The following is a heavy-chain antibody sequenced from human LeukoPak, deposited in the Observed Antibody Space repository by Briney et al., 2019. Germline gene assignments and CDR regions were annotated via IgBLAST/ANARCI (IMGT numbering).Heavy chain of an antibody. CDR2: ISAYNGNT. CDR1: GYTFPSYG. D-gene: IGHD1-26*01. Sequence: SVKFSCNASGYTFPSYGISWVRQAPGQGLEWMGWISAYNGNTNYAQKLQGRVTMTTDTSTSTAYMELRSLRSDDTAVYYCATRGGSYWGFDYWGQGTLVTVSS. J-gene: IGHJ4*02. CDR3: ATRGGSYWGFDY. V-gene: IGHV1-18*01.